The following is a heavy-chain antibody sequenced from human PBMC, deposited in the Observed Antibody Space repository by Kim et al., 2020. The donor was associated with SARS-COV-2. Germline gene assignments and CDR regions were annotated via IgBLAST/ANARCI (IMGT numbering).Heavy chain of an antibody. Sequence: CGSLRLSCAVSGLIFSTTDMHWVRQAPGKGLEWIAYISRSGSAIVYADSVKGRFTISRDEAKNSIFLQMNSLIYSDTAVYYCARDRTAFDYWGQGTLVTVSS. CDR1: GLIFSTTD. CDR2: ISRSGSAI. CDR3: ARDRTAFDY. V-gene: IGHV3-48*03. D-gene: IGHD1-1*01. J-gene: IGHJ4*02.